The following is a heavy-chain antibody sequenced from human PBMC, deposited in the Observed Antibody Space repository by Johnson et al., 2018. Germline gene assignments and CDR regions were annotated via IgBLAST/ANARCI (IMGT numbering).Heavy chain of an antibody. J-gene: IGHJ3*02. CDR2: IIPIFGTA. Sequence: QVQLVQSGAEVKKPGSSVKVSCKASGGTFTSYAFSWVRQAPGQGLEWVGGIIPIFGTADYAQRFQGRVTITADESTSTAYMELSSLRSEDTAGYLCARAGEGGPRDAFDIWGQGTMVTVSS. D-gene: IGHD3-16*01. CDR3: ARAGEGGPRDAFDI. V-gene: IGHV1-69*01. CDR1: GGTFTSYA.